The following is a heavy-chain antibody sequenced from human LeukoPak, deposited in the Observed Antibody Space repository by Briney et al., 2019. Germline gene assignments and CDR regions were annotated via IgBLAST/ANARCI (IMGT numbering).Heavy chain of an antibody. J-gene: IGHJ4*02. CDR3: ARDFGTVVALAPDY. D-gene: IGHD3-22*01. Sequence: ASVKVSCKASGGTFSSYAISWVRQAPGQGLEWMGGIIPIFGTANYAQKFQGRVTITADESTSTAYMELNSLRAEDTAVYYCARDFGTVVALAPDYWGQGTLVTVSS. V-gene: IGHV1-69*13. CDR2: IIPIFGTA. CDR1: GGTFSSYA.